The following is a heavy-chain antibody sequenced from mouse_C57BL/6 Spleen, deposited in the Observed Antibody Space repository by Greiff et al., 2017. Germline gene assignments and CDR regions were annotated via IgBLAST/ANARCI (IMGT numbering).Heavy chain of an antibody. J-gene: IGHJ1*03. CDR2: IDPSDSYT. Sequence: QVQLQQPGAELVKPGASVTLSCKASGYTFTSYWMQWVKQRPGQGLECIGEIDPSDSYTNYNQKFKGKATLTVDTSSSTAYMQLSSLTSEDSAVYYCARDYGSSYVRYFDVWGTGTTVTVSS. CDR3: ARDYGSSYVRYFDV. V-gene: IGHV1-50*01. D-gene: IGHD1-1*01. CDR1: GYTFTSYW.